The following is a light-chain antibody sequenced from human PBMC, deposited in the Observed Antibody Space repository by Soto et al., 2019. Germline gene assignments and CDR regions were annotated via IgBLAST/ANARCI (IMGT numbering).Light chain of an antibody. CDR1: QSVNTT. Sequence: EIVLTQSPATLSLSPGERATLSCRASQSVNTTLAWYQQRPGQAPRLLIYGASTRATGIPARFSGSGSGTDFTLTISSLESEDFAVYYCQQRNDWPTFTFGPGTKVDIK. CDR3: QQRNDWPTFT. J-gene: IGKJ3*01. CDR2: GAS. V-gene: IGKV3-11*01.